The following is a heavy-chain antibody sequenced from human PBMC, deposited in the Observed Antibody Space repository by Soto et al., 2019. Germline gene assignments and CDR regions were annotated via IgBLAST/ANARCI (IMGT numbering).Heavy chain of an antibody. J-gene: IGHJ4*02. CDR3: ARDLFSSSWYVVDY. CDR2: ISSSSSYI. Sequence: EVQLVESGGGLVKPGGSLRLSCAASGFPFSSYSMNWVRQAPGKGLEWVSSISSSSSYIYHADSVKGRFTISRDNAKNPLYLQMNSLRDEDTAVYYCARDLFSSSWYVVDYWGQGTLVTVSS. CDR1: GFPFSSYS. D-gene: IGHD6-13*01. V-gene: IGHV3-21*01.